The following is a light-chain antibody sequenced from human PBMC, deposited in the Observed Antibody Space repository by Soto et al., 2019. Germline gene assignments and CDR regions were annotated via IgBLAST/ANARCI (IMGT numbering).Light chain of an antibody. Sequence: QPVLTQSSSASASLGSSVKLTCTLSSGHSSYIIAWHQQQPGKAPRYLMKLEGSGSYNKGSGVPDRFSGSSSGADRYLTISNLQFEDEADYYCETWDSNTHLFGTGTKLTVL. CDR2: LEGSGSY. J-gene: IGLJ1*01. V-gene: IGLV4-60*02. CDR3: ETWDSNTHL. CDR1: SGHSSYI.